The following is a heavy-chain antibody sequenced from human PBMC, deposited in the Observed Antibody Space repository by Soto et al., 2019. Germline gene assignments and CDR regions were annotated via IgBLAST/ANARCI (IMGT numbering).Heavy chain of an antibody. CDR1: GATFSSNSAA. Sequence: QTLSLTCAISGATFSSNSAAWNWIRQSPSRGLEWLGRTYYRSKWYNDYAVSVKSRITINPDTSKNQFSLQLNSVTPEDTAVYYCARDKFYDFWRGYSSDYYYYGMDVWGQGTTVTVSS. D-gene: IGHD3-3*01. CDR2: TYYRSKWYN. J-gene: IGHJ6*02. V-gene: IGHV6-1*01. CDR3: ARDKFYDFWRGYSSDYYYYGMDV.